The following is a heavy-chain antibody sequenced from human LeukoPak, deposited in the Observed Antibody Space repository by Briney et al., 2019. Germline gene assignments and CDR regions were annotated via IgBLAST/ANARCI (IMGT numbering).Heavy chain of an antibody. CDR1: VGTLSSYA. V-gene: IGHV1-69*01. Sequence: SVKVSCKASVGTLSSYAISWVRHGPRQGLGWMGGIIIIFGAANYAQKFHARVTSPADESTSTAYMELSSQRSEDTAVDYGAISDPITMRADGYYYDMDVWGQGTTVTVSS. CDR2: IIIIFGAA. D-gene: IGHD3-22*01. CDR3: AISDPITMRADGYYYDMDV. J-gene: IGHJ6*02.